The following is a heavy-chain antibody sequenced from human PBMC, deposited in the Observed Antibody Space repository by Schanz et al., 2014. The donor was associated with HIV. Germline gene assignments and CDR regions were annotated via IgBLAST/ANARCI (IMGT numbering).Heavy chain of an antibody. D-gene: IGHD2-2*01. J-gene: IGHJ4*02. V-gene: IGHV3-9*01. CDR3: ARGLPGLDY. Sequence: EVLLVESGGGLVRPGGSLRLSCTASGFTFDDYAMHWVRQAPGKGLEWVSGISWNSGSIGYADSVKGRFTISRDNSKNTVYLQINSLSLDDTAIYYCARGLPGLDYWGQGVLVTVSS. CDR1: GFTFDDYA. CDR2: ISWNSGSI.